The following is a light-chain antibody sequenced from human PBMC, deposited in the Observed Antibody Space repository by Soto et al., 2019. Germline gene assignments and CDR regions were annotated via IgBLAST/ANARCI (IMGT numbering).Light chain of an antibody. CDR2: EVN. V-gene: IGLV2-8*01. CDR1: SSDVGRYKY. Sequence: QSALTQPPSASGSPGQSVTISCTGTSSDVGRYKYVSWYQQYPGKAPKVMIYEVNKRPSGVPDRFSGSKSGNTASLTVSGLQTEDEAHYYCGSFAGSSKLVFGGGTKVTVL. J-gene: IGLJ3*02. CDR3: GSFAGSSKLV.